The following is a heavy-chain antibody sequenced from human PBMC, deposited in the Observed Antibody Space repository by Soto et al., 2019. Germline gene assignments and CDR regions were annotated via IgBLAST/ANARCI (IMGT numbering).Heavy chain of an antibody. Sequence: GPLRLPCAASGVTFINYGMSRVRRAPGRGLEWVSTISGSGANTYYPDSVKGRFTISRDNSKNTLYLQMNSLRAEDTAVYYCAKDWELTDPWGQGTLVTVSS. J-gene: IGHJ5*02. CDR2: ISGSGANT. V-gene: IGHV3-23*01. D-gene: IGHD1-26*01. CDR3: AKDWELTDP. CDR1: GVTFINYG.